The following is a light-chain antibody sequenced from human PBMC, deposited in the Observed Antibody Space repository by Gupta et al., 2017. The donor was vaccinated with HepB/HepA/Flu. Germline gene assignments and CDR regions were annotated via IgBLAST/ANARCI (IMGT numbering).Light chain of an antibody. CDR2: DAS. CDR3: QQDENLPSYT. CDR1: QDISYY. Sequence: DIEMTQSPSSLSASVGDRVTITCQASQDISYYLNWYKQKPGKAPKLLIYDASNCETGVPSRFSGSGYGTDFPFTISSRQQEDIASYYCQQDENLPSYTFGQGTKLDIK. J-gene: IGKJ2*01. V-gene: IGKV1-33*01.